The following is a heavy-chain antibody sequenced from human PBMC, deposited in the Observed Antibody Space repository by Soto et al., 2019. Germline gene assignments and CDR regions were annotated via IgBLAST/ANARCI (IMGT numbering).Heavy chain of an antibody. CDR3: AKDGARTGYHHFDY. D-gene: IGHD3-9*01. CDR1: GFTFSNAW. J-gene: IGHJ4*02. Sequence: PGGSLRLSCAASGFTFSNAWMNWVRQAPGKGLEWVGRIKSKTDGGTTDYAAPVKGRFTISRDDSKNTLYLQMNSLRAEDTAIYYCAKDGARTGYHHFDYWGRGTLVTVSS. V-gene: IGHV3-15*07. CDR2: IKSKTDGGTT.